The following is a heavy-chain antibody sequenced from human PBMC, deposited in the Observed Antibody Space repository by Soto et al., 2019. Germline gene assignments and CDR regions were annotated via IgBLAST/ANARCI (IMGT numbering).Heavy chain of an antibody. CDR2: ILVGGST. CDR1: GFICSSYD. D-gene: IGHD2-8*02. Sequence: EVQMLESGGGLVQPGGSLRLSCAASGFICSSYDMSWVRQAPGKGLEWVSTILVGGSTHYEDSVKGRFTISRDRSKNTVYLQMNSLTAGDTAMYYCAKATATGGGAFDICGQGTMVTVSS. CDR3: AKATATGGGAFDI. J-gene: IGHJ3*02. V-gene: IGHV3-23*01.